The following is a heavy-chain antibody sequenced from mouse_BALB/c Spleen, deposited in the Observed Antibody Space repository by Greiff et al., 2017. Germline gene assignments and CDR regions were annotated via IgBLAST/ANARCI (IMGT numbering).Heavy chain of an antibody. Sequence: EVKLVESGGGLVQPGGSRKLSCAASGFTFSSFGMHWVRQAPEKGLEWVAYISSGSSTIYYADTVKGRFTISRDNPKNTLFLQMTSLRSEDTAMYYCARNYRYDMDYWGQGTSVTVSS. CDR3: ARNYRYDMDY. V-gene: IGHV5-17*02. D-gene: IGHD2-14*01. CDR2: ISSGSSTI. CDR1: GFTFSSFG. J-gene: IGHJ4*01.